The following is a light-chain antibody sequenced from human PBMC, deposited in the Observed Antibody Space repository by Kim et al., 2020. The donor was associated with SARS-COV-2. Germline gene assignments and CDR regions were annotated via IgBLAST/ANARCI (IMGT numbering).Light chain of an antibody. J-gene: IGLJ2*01. CDR2: QDS. CDR1: KLGDKY. Sequence: SYELTQPPSVSVSPGQTASITCSGDKLGDKYACWYQQKPGQSPVLVIYQDSKRPSGIPERFSGSNSGNTATLTISGTQAMDEADSYCQAWDSSTVVFGGGTKVTVL. CDR3: QAWDSSTVV. V-gene: IGLV3-1*01.